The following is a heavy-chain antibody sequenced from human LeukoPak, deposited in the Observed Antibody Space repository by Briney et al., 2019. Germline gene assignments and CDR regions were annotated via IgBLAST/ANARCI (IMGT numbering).Heavy chain of an antibody. J-gene: IGHJ4*02. Sequence: PSETLSLTCTVSGYSISSGYHWGWIRQPPGKGLEWIGSIYHSGSTYYNPSLKSRVTISVDTSKNQFSLKLSSVTAADTAVYYCARVGRGYEDADYWGQGTLVTVSS. CDR2: IYHSGST. CDR1: GYSISSGYH. D-gene: IGHD5-18*01. V-gene: IGHV4-38-2*02. CDR3: ARVGRGYEDADY.